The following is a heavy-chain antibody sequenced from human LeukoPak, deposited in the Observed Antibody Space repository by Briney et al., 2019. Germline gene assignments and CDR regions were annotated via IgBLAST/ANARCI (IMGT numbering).Heavy chain of an antibody. J-gene: IGHJ4*02. V-gene: IGHV3-64*02. D-gene: IGHD2-15*01. CDR3: ARAPVTSCRGAFCYPFDY. CDR2: ISDYGHTT. Sequence: GGSLRLSCAASGFDFSRYAMHWVRQAPGRGLEHVAVISDYGHTTYYADSVKGRFSISRDNSKNTLYLQMNRLRVEDAAVYYCARAPVTSCRGAFCYPFDYWGQGTLVTVSS. CDR1: GFDFSRYA.